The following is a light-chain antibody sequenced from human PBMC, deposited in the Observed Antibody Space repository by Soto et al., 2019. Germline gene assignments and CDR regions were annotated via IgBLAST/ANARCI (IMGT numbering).Light chain of an antibody. CDR2: DAS. V-gene: IGKV3-15*01. CDR1: QSVSSN. J-gene: IGKJ2*01. CDR3: RQYNNWPPHT. Sequence: EIVMTQSPATLSVSPGERATLSCRASQSVSSNLAWYQQKPGQAPRILIFDASTRDTGVPARFSGYGSGTEFTLTISSLQAEDFAIYYCRQYNNWPPHTFGQGTELEIK.